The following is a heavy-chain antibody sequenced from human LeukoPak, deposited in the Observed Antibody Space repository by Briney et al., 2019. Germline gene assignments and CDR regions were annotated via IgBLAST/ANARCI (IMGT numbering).Heavy chain of an antibody. J-gene: IGHJ4*02. Sequence: GGSLRLSCAASGFTVSSNYMSWVRQAPGKGLEWVSVIYSAGNTYYADSVQGRFTMSRENPENTLYLQMTSLRAADTAVYYCARAHDRGYYYGFDYWGQGTLVTVSS. CDR2: IYSAGNT. CDR3: ARAHDRGYYYGFDY. V-gene: IGHV3-66*01. D-gene: IGHD3-22*01. CDR1: GFTVSSNY.